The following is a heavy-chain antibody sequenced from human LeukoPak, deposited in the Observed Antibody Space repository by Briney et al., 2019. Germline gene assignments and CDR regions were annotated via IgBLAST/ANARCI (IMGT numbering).Heavy chain of an antibody. Sequence: ASVKVSCKTSGYTFTAYYIHWVRQAPGQGLEWMGWINPNSGDTDYAQKFQGRVTMTRDMSTSTVYMELSSLRSENTAVYYCARVRSTVTTDDAFDIWGQGTMVTVSS. J-gene: IGHJ3*02. V-gene: IGHV1-2*02. D-gene: IGHD4-17*01. CDR3: ARVRSTVTTDDAFDI. CDR2: INPNSGDT. CDR1: GYTFTAYY.